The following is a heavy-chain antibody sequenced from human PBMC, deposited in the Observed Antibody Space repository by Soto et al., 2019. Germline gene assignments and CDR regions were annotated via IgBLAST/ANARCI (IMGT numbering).Heavy chain of an antibody. J-gene: IGHJ4*02. V-gene: IGHV3-30*18. D-gene: IGHD5-18*01. Sequence: VQLVESGGGVVQPGRSLRLSCAASGFTFSNYGMHWVRQAPGKGLEWVALISSDGSNKYYADSVKGRFTISRDNSKKARQLQMNSLRAEDTAVYYCAKDGYTFGSADFWGQGTLVTVSS. CDR3: AKDGYTFGSADF. CDR1: GFTFSNYG. CDR2: ISSDGSNK.